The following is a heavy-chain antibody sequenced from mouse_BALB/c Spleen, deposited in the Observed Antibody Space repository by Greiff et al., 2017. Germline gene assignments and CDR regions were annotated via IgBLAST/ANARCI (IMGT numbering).Heavy chain of an antibody. V-gene: IGHV6-3*01. D-gene: IGHD2-3*01. Sequence: EVKLMESGGGLVQPGGSMKLSCVASGFTFSSYWMSWVRQSPEKGLEWVAEIRLKSDNYATHYAESVKGKFTISRDDSKSRLYLQMNSLRAEDTGIYYCTAYDGYYRDFDYWGQGTTLTVSS. CDR3: TAYDGYYRDFDY. CDR1: GFTFSSYW. J-gene: IGHJ2*01. CDR2: IRLKSDNYAT.